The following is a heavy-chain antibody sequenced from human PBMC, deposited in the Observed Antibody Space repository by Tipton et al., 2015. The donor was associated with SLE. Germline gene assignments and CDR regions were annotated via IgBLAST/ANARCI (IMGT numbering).Heavy chain of an antibody. CDR2: IYYSGST. CDR1: GGSISSSSYY. D-gene: IGHD3-22*01. V-gene: IGHV4-39*07. CDR3: ARDAPDEYYYDSAGYLPGYYFDC. Sequence: LSLTCTVSGGSISSSSYYWGWIRQPPGKGLEWIGRIYYSGSTYYNPSLQSRFTISVDTSKNQFSLKLSSVTAADTAVYFCARDAPDEYYYDSAGYLPGYYFDCWGQGSLVTVSS. J-gene: IGHJ4*02.